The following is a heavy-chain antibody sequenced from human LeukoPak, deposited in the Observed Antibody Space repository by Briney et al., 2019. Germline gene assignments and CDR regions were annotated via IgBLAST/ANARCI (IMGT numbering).Heavy chain of an antibody. J-gene: IGHJ4*02. D-gene: IGHD3-3*01. CDR1: GFTFSNYA. Sequence: PGGSLRLSCATSGFTFSNYAVSWVRQAPGKGLEWVSSISGSGGTTYYADSVKGRFTISRDNSKNTLYLQINNPRVEDTAVYYCAKRYYDFPLDYWGQGTLVTVSS. CDR3: AKRYYDFPLDY. V-gene: IGHV3-23*01. CDR2: ISGSGGTT.